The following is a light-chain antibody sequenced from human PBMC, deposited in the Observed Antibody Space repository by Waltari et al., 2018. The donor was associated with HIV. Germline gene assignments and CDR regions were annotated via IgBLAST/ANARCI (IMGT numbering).Light chain of an antibody. CDR1: SSDVGGYNY. CDR3: CSYAGSYTYV. J-gene: IGLJ1*01. CDR2: DVS. V-gene: IGLV2-11*01. Sequence: QSALTQPRSVSGSPGQSVTISCTGTSSDVGGYNYVSWYQQHPGKAPKVRSYDVSKRPSGVPGRFSGSKSGNTASLTISVLQAEDEADYYCCSYAGSYTYVFGTGTKVTVL.